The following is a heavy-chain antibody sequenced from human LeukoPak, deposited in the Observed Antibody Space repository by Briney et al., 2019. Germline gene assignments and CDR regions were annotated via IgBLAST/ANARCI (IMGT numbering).Heavy chain of an antibody. J-gene: IGHJ4*02. V-gene: IGHV3-30*18. CDR2: ISYDGSNK. CDR3: AKEVAGFDY. CDR1: GFTFSSYG. Sequence: QPGRSLRLSCAASGFTFSSYGMHWVRQAPGKGLEWVAVISYDGSNKYYADSVKGRFTISRDNSKNTLHLQMNSLRAEDTAVYYCAKEVAGFDYWGQGTLVTVSS. D-gene: IGHD6-19*01.